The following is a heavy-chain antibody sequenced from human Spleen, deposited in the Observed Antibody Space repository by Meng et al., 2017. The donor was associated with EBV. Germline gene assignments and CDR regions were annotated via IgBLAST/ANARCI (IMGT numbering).Heavy chain of an antibody. CDR2: SIPMWGAP. J-gene: IGHJ4*02. D-gene: IGHD3-10*01. CDR3: ASDSGRGYTPDY. Sequence: QVQWGQCGAQVNKTASSVTVACKTSGGTCSSDAISWVGKAPGQGLEWMGGSIPMWGAPNYAQKFQDRVTIIADKSTSIHYMELSSLRSDDTAVYYCASDSGRGYTPDYWGRGTLVTISS. CDR1: GGTCSSDA. V-gene: IGHV1-69*06.